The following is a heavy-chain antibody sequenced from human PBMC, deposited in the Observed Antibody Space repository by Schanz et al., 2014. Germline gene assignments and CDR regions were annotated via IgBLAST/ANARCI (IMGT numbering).Heavy chain of an antibody. Sequence: EVQLVESGGGLVQPGGSLRLSCAASGFTFTNYAMSWVRQAPGKGLEWVSNIPWNGAAIGYAGSVRGRFTISRDSAKNSLYLQMNGLRAEDTAVYYCARVALPGYSSPRDAFDIWGQGTMVTVSS. D-gene: IGHD5-18*01. CDR1: GFTFTNYA. CDR3: ARVALPGYSSPRDAFDI. J-gene: IGHJ3*02. CDR2: IPWNGAAI. V-gene: IGHV3-48*04.